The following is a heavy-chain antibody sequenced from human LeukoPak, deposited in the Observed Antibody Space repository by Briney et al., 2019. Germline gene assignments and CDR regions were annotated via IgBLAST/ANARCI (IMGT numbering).Heavy chain of an antibody. J-gene: IGHJ4*02. Sequence: ASVKVSCKASGYTFTGYYMHWVRQAPGQGLEWMGRINPNSGGTNYAQKFQGRVTMTRGTSISTAYMELSRLRSDDTAVYYCARVGLGYRSSTSCYDYWGQGTLVTVSS. CDR1: GYTFTGYY. CDR3: ARVGLGYRSSTSCYDY. V-gene: IGHV1-2*06. D-gene: IGHD2-2*01. CDR2: INPNSGGT.